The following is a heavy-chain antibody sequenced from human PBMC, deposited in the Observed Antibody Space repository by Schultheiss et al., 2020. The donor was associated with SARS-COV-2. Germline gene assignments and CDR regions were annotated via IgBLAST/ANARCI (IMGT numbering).Heavy chain of an antibody. Sequence: GGSLRLSCGGSAITFNTYSMNWVRQAPGKGLGWVSSNGRSRSDRYYADSLKGRFTISRDKAKNSLFLQMNSLRAEDTAVYYCARVPQWELCYWGQGTLVTVSS. CDR1: AITFNTYS. CDR2: NGRSRSDR. D-gene: IGHD1-26*01. V-gene: IGHV3-21*06. CDR3: ARVPQWELCY. J-gene: IGHJ4*02.